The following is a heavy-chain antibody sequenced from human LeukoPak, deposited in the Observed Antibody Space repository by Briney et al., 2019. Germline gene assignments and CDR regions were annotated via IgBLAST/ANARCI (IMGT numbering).Heavy chain of an antibody. CDR3: ARVITMIVVVDI. Sequence: SSQTLSLTCAVSGGSISSGGYSWSWIRRQPGKGLEWIGYIYHSGTTYYNPSLKSRVTISVDRSKNQFSLKLSSVTAADTAVYYRARVITMIVVVDIWGQGTMVTVSS. CDR1: GGSISSGGYS. CDR2: IYHSGTT. V-gene: IGHV4-30-2*01. J-gene: IGHJ3*02. D-gene: IGHD3-22*01.